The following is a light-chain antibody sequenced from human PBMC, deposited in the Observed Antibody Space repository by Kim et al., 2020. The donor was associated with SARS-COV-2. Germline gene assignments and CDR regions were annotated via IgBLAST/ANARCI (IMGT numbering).Light chain of an antibody. CDR3: QGWDSSSDHVV. Sequence: SYELTQPPSVSVAPGKTARITCGGNNIGSKSVHWYQQKPGQAPVLVIYYDSDRPSGIPERFSGSNSGNTATLTISRVAAGDEADYYCQGWDSSSDHVVFG. CDR1: NIGSKS. J-gene: IGLJ2*01. V-gene: IGLV3-21*04. CDR2: YDS.